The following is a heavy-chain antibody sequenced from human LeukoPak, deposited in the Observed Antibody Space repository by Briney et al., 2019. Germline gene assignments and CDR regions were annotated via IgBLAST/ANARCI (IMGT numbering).Heavy chain of an antibody. CDR1: GYTFTTYN. J-gene: IGHJ4*02. V-gene: IGHV1-2*02. D-gene: IGHD2-15*01. Sequence: ASVKVSCKASGYTFTTYNIHWVRQAPGQGLEWMGWITPNSGGTNYAQKFQGRATMTRDTSISTAYMELSRLRSDDTAAYSCARGRGGGYFDFWGQETLVTVSS. CDR3: ARGRGGGYFDF. CDR2: ITPNSGGT.